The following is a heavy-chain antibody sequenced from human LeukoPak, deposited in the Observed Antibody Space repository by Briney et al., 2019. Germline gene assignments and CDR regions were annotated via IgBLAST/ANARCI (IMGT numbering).Heavy chain of an antibody. CDR2: IYYSGST. CDR3: ARGQLKYYDYVWGSYRYFPFDY. CDR1: GGSISSSSYY. V-gene: IGHV4-39*07. J-gene: IGHJ4*02. D-gene: IGHD3-16*02. Sequence: SETLSLTCTVSGGSISSSSYYWGWIRQPPGKGLEWIGSIYYSGSTYYNPSLKSRVTISVDTSKNQFSLKLSSVTAADTAVYYCARGQLKYYDYVWGSYRYFPFDYWGQGTLVTVSS.